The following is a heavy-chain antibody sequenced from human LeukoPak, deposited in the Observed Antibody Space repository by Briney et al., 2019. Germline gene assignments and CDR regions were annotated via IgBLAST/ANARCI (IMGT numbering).Heavy chain of an antibody. J-gene: IGHJ4*02. D-gene: IGHD2-2*02. CDR2: ISAYNGNT. CDR1: GYIFSNYG. V-gene: IGHV1-18*01. Sequence: ASVKVSCKASGYIFSNYGISWVRQAPGQGLEWMGWISAYNGNTNYAQKLQGRVTMTTDTPTSTAYMELRSLRSDDTAVYYCARGRSHAILYYFDYWGQGTLVTVSS. CDR3: ARGRSHAILYYFDY.